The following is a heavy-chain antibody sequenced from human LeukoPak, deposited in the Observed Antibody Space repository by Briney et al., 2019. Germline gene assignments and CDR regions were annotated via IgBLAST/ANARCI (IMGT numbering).Heavy chain of an antibody. J-gene: IGHJ4*02. CDR3: ARDPPNYYDILTGYYDGGDY. Sequence: ASVKVSCKASGYTFTSYHMHWVRQAPGQGLEWMGIINPSGGSTSYAQKFQGRVTMTRDTSTSTVYMGLSSLRSEDTAVYYCARDPPNYYDILTGYYDGGDYWGQGTLVTVSS. CDR2: INPSGGST. V-gene: IGHV1-46*01. D-gene: IGHD3-9*01. CDR1: GYTFTSYH.